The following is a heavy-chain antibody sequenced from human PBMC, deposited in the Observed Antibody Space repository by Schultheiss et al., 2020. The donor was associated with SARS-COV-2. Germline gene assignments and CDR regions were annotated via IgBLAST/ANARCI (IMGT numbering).Heavy chain of an antibody. Sequence: LSLTCTVSGGSISSGGYYWSWIRQHPGKGLEWIGYIYYSGSTNYNPSLKSRVTISVDTSKNQFSLTLSSVTAADTAVYYSARGPKSRPYYFDYWGQGTLVTVSS. CDR2: IYYSGST. J-gene: IGHJ4*02. V-gene: IGHV4-31*03. CDR1: GGSISSGGYY. CDR3: ARGPKSRPYYFDY.